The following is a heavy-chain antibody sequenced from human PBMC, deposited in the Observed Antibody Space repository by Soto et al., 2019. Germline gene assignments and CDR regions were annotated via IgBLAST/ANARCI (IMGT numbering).Heavy chain of an antibody. J-gene: IGHJ5*02. Sequence: QVQLVQSGAEVKKPGSSVKVSCKASADTFNSYSLSWLRQAPGQRLEWMGGITPVFGTADYAQSVEDRLTITADDSTSTVYMGLSSLRSDDTAVYYCARILEGTTVTNWFDPWGQGALVTVSS. CDR3: ARILEGTTVTNWFDP. CDR1: ADTFNSYS. CDR2: ITPVFGTA. D-gene: IGHD4-17*01. V-gene: IGHV1-69*01.